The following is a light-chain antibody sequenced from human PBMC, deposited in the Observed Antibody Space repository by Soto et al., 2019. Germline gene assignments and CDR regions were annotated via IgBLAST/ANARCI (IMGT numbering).Light chain of an antibody. Sequence: EIVLTQSPGTLSLSPGERATLSCRASQGVSSYLAWYQQKPGQAPRLLIYDASNRATGIPARFSGSGPGTDFTLTISSLEPEDFAVYYCQQRSNWPPITFGQGTRLEIK. CDR1: QGVSSY. J-gene: IGKJ5*01. CDR3: QQRSNWPPIT. V-gene: IGKV3D-11*01. CDR2: DAS.